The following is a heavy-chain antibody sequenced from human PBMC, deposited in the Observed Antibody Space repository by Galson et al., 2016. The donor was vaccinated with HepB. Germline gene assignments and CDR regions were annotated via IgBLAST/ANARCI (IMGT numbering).Heavy chain of an antibody. Sequence: SETLSLTCTVSGGSVTSSLYYWGWVRQPPGKGLEWIGTGFYDGSTYYSPSLKNRVTISFDTSTNQFSLQLNSVTAADTAVYFCARHIPGGSVYLYYYYAMDVWGQGTTVTVSS. CDR3: ARHIPGGSVYLYYYYAMDV. D-gene: IGHD5/OR15-5a*01. CDR2: GFYDGST. V-gene: IGHV4-39*01. CDR1: GGSVTSSLYY. J-gene: IGHJ6*02.